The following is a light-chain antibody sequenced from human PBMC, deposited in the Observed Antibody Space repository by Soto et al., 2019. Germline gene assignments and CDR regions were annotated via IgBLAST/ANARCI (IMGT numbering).Light chain of an antibody. CDR1: QSVSSN. CDR3: QQYNNWPYT. V-gene: IGKV3D-15*01. CDR2: DAS. J-gene: IGKJ2*01. Sequence: EIVMTQSPATLSVSPGERATLSCRASQSVSSNLAWYQQKPGQAPRLLIYDASTRATGIPARFSGSGSGTEFALTLSSLQSEDFAVYYCQQYNNWPYTFGQGTKLEIK.